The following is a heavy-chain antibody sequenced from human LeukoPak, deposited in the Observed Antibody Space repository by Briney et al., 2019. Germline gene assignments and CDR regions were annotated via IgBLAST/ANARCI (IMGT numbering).Heavy chain of an antibody. V-gene: IGHV3-53*01. D-gene: IGHD5-18*01. CDR1: GFTVSTNY. CDR3: ARDRAYSYGYSYYFEI. Sequence: GSLRLSCAHSGFTVSTNYMSSVPPAPGEGLEWVSDIYYGIATFYADSVKDRFTISRDNSRNTLYLQMNSLRAEDTAVYYCARDRAYSYGYSYYFEIWGQGNLVTVSS. J-gene: IGHJ4*02. CDR2: IYYGIAT.